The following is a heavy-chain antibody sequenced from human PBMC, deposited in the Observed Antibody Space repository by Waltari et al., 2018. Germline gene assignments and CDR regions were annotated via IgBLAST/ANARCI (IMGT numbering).Heavy chain of an antibody. CDR1: GFTFSSYA. V-gene: IGHV3-30-3*01. CDR2: ISYDGSNK. Sequence: QVQLVESGGGVVQPGRSLRLSCAASGFTFSSYAMHWVRQAPGKGLEWVAVISYDGSNKYYADSVKGRFTSSRDNSKNTLYLQMNSLRAEDTAVYYCAPREYFQHWGQGTLVTVSS. CDR3: APREYFQH. J-gene: IGHJ1*01.